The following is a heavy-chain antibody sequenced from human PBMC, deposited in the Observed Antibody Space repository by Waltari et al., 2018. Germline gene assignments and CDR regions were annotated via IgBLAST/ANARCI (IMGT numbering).Heavy chain of an antibody. Sequence: QVQLQESGPGLVKPSGTLSLTCAVSGGSISNDYWWNWVRQPPGKGLEWIGEIYHSGRPNYSPSRESRITMSVDTSKNQFSLHLNSVTPEDTAVYYCARLNWGSRGVDYWGQGALVTVSS. D-gene: IGHD7-27*01. J-gene: IGHJ4*02. V-gene: IGHV4-4*02. CDR1: GGSISNDYW. CDR2: IYHSGRP. CDR3: ARLNWGSRGVDY.